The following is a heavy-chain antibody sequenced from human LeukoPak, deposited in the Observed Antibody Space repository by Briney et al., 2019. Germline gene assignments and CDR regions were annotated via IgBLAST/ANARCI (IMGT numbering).Heavy chain of an antibody. V-gene: IGHV4-34*01. CDR2: INHSENS. CDR1: GEMFNDFY. CDR3: ARRGRDSNWFPTTLDY. Sequence: SETLSLTCAVYGEMFNDFYWSWIRQPPGKGLEWIGEINHSENSNSNPSLKSRVTLSIDTSRNQFHLRLASLSAADTAVYYCARRGRDSNWFPTTLDYWGQGALVSVS. D-gene: IGHD4-17*01. J-gene: IGHJ4*02.